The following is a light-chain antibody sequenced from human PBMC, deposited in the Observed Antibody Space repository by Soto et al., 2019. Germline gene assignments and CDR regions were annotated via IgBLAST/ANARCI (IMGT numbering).Light chain of an antibody. CDR2: DVT. V-gene: IGLV2-11*01. Sequence: QSVLTQPHSVSGSPGQSVTISCSGTSSDVGNYNYVSWYQHHPGKAPKLMIYDVTTRPSGVPDCFSGSKSGNTASLTISGLQAEDEADFYCCSYAGSYTWVFGGGTKLTVL. J-gene: IGLJ3*02. CDR1: SSDVGNYNY. CDR3: CSYAGSYTWV.